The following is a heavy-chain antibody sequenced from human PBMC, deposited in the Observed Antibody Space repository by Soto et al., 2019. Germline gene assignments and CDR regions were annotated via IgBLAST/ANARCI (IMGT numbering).Heavy chain of an antibody. CDR1: GGSFSCYY. V-gene: IGHV4-34*01. J-gene: IGHJ6*02. CDR2: INHSGST. CDR3: ARGQRRYYYYYGMDV. Sequence: SETLSLTCAVYGGSFSCYYWSWIRQPPGKGLEWIGEINHSGSTNYNPSLRSRVTISVDTSKNQFSLKLSSVTAADTAVYYCARGQRRYYYYYGMDVWGQGTTVTVSS.